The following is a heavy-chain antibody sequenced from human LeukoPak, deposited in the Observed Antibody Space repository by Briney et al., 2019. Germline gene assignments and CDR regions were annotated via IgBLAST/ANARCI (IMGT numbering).Heavy chain of an antibody. J-gene: IGHJ4*02. CDR3: ATSTRYCSSTSCYLSY. V-gene: IGHV1-69*02. CDR2: IIPILGIA. D-gene: IGHD2-2*01. CDR1: GGTFSSYT. Sequence: ASVKVSCKASGGTFSSYTISWVRQAPGQGLEWMGRIIPILGIANYAQKFQGRVTITADKSTSTAYMELSSLRSEDTAVYYCATSTRYCSSTSCYLSYWGQGTLVTVSS.